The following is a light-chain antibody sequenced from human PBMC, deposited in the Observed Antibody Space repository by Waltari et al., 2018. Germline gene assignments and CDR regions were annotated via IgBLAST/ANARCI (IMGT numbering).Light chain of an antibody. Sequence: QSVLPQPPSASGTPGQRVTISCSGSSPNAGRDNVSWYQQLPGTAPKLLIYNDIQRPSGVPDRFSGSKSGPSASLAISGLRSEDEGDYYCAAWDDRLRAYVFGTGTQVTVL. CDR2: NDI. V-gene: IGLV1-47*01. CDR1: SPNAGRDN. CDR3: AAWDDRLRAYV. J-gene: IGLJ1*01.